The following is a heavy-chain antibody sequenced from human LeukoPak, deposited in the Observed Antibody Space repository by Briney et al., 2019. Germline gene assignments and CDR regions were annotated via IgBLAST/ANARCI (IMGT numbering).Heavy chain of an antibody. CDR1: GFTFSDEY. J-gene: IGHJ5*02. Sequence: GGSLRLSCAASGFTFSDEYMSWIRQAPGKGLEWVSYISSSGSSIFYADSVKGRFTISRDNAKNSLFLQMNSLRVEDTAVYYCARGLGRVAAPRRFDPWGQGTLVTVSS. D-gene: IGHD2-15*01. CDR2: ISSSGSSI. CDR3: ARGLGRVAAPRRFDP. V-gene: IGHV3-11*01.